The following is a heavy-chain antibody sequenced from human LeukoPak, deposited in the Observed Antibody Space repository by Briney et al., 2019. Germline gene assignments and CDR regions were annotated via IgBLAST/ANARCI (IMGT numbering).Heavy chain of an antibody. D-gene: IGHD5-18*01. CDR2: IYYSGST. V-gene: IGHV4-59*08. CDR1: GVSISSYY. Sequence: SETLSLTCTVSGVSISSYYWSWIRQPPGKGLEGIGYIYYSGSTNYNLSLKSRVTISVDTSKNQFSLKLSSVTAADTAVYYCASGYSYGYSVYWGQGTLVTVSS. CDR3: ASGYSYGYSVY. J-gene: IGHJ4*02.